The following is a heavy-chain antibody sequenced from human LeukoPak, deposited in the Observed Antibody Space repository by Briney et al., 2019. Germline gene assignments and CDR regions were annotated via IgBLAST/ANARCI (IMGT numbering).Heavy chain of an antibody. Sequence: ASVKVSFKASGYTFTAYHMHWVRRAPGQGLEWMGWINPNSGGTNYEQKFQGRVTMTRDTSISTAYMELSRLRSDDTAVYYCAVSDMVRGAWLDPWGQGTLVTVSS. CDR2: INPNSGGT. D-gene: IGHD3-10*01. V-gene: IGHV1-2*02. J-gene: IGHJ5*02. CDR1: GYTFTAYH. CDR3: AVSDMVRGAWLDP.